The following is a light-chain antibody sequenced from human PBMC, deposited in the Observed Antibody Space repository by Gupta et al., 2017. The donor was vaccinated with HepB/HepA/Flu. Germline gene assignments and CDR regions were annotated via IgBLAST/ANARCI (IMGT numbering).Light chain of an antibody. Sequence: FMLTQPHSVSDSPWRTVTISCTRSSGSIASNFVQWYQQRPGGAPTAVIYEDNQRPSGVPDRFSGSIDSSSNSASLTISGLKTEDEADYYCQSYDNNKQIFGGGTKLTVL. CDR2: EDN. V-gene: IGLV6-57*03. CDR3: QSYDNNKQI. CDR1: SGSIASNF. J-gene: IGLJ2*01.